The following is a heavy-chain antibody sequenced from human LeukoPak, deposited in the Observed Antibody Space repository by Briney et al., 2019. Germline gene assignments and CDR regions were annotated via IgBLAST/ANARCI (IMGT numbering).Heavy chain of an antibody. CDR1: GFTFSSYG. Sequence: GGSLRLSCAASGFTFSSYGMHWVRQAPGKGLEWVAVISYDGSNKYYADSVKGRFTISRDNSKNTLYLQMNSLRAEDTAVYYCAKEVATMNYFDYWGQGTLVTVSS. CDR3: AKEVATMNYFDY. D-gene: IGHD5-12*01. CDR2: ISYDGSNK. V-gene: IGHV3-30*18. J-gene: IGHJ4*02.